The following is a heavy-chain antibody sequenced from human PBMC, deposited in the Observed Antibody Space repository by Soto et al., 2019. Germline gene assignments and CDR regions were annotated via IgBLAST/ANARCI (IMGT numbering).Heavy chain of an antibody. J-gene: IGHJ6*02. CDR3: ASRRSXSNGSGSYYKIHYGMDV. CDR2: INHSGST. CDR1: GGSFSCYY. D-gene: IGHD3-10*01. V-gene: IGHV4-34*01. Sequence: PSETLSLTCAVYGGSFSCYYWSWIRQPPGKGLEWIGEINHSGSTNYNPSLKSRVTISVDTSKNQFSLKLSSVTAADTAVYYCASRRSXSNGSGSYYKIHYGMDVWGQGTTVTVSS.